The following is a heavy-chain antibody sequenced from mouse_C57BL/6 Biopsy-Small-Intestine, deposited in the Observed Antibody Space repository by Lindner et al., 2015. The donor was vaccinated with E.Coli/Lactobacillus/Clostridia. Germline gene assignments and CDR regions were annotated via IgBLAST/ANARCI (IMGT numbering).Heavy chain of an antibody. Sequence: SVKVSCKASGYTFSSYSISWVRQAPGQGLEWMGWIVVGSGSTKYAENFHERVTITRDRSTDTVYMELSSLRFEDTAVYYCAREMADSSYGYYYYYGMDVWGQGTTVTVSS. CDR3: AREMADSSYGYYYYYGMDV. CDR1: GYTFSSYS. J-gene: IGHJ1*01. V-gene: IGHV1-55*01. D-gene: IGHD1-1*01. CDR2: IVVGSGST.